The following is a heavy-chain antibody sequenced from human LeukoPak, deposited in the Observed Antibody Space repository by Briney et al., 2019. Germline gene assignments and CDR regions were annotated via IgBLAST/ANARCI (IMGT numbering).Heavy chain of an antibody. V-gene: IGHV3-30*18. CDR2: ISYDGSNK. CDR1: GFTFSSYG. CDR3: AKADIVVVPAAPRSLFDY. Sequence: GGSLRPSCAASGFTFSSYGMHWVRQAPGKGLEWVAVISYDGSNKYYADSVKGRFTISRDNSKNTLYLQMNSLRAEDTAVYYCAKADIVVVPAAPRSLFDYWGQGTLVTVSS. J-gene: IGHJ4*02. D-gene: IGHD2-2*01.